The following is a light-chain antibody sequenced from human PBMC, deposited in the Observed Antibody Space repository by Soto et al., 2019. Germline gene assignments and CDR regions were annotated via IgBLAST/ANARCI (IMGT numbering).Light chain of an antibody. CDR1: QSISGW. Sequence: IQLTQSPSSLSASVGYRVTITCRASQSISGWLAWYQQKPVKAPKLMXYAASSLQSGVPSRFSGSGSGTDFTLTISSLEPEDFAVYYCQQRSNWPRLTFGGGTKVDIK. J-gene: IGKJ4*01. CDR3: QQRSNWPRLT. CDR2: AAS. V-gene: IGKV1-5*01.